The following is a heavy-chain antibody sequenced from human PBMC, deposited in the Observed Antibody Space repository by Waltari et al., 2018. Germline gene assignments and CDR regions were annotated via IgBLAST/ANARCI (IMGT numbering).Heavy chain of an antibody. J-gene: IGHJ4*02. CDR2: IYYSGST. V-gene: IGHV4-59*01. CDR1: GSISSYY. Sequence: GSISSYYWSWIRQPPGKGLEWIGYIYYSGSTTSNPSLKSRVTISVDTSKNQFSLKLSSVTAADTAVYYCARGITMVRGALPDYWGQGTLVTVSS. D-gene: IGHD3-10*01. CDR3: ARGITMVRGALPDY.